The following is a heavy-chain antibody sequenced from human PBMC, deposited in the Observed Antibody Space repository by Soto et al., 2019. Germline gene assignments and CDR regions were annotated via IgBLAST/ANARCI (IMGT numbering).Heavy chain of an antibody. CDR3: TTDLWRIAVVVGSTGYFNP. CDR1: GFSFSDAW. D-gene: IGHD2-15*01. Sequence: GGSMRLSCAASGFSFSDAWMSWVRQAQGKGLDWVGRIKSKSDGGTTEYAAPVRGRFTISRDDSKNTLYLQMNSLKTEDTAVYYCTTDLWRIAVVVGSTGYFNPWGQGTPVTSPQ. V-gene: IGHV3-15*01. J-gene: IGHJ5*02. CDR2: IKSKSDGGTT.